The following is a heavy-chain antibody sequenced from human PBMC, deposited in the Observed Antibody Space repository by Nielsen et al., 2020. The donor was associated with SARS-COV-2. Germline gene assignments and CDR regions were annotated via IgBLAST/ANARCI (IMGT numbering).Heavy chain of an antibody. CDR1: GFTFNNYA. Sequence: GESLKISCAASGFTFNNYAMSWVRQAPGKGLEWVSAISGNGDTYYAGSVKGRFTISRDNSKNTLYLQMNSLRVEDTAMYYCAKQPSSGWYGAYYFDYWGQGILVTVSS. CDR2: ISGNGDT. V-gene: IGHV3-23*01. J-gene: IGHJ4*02. D-gene: IGHD6-19*01. CDR3: AKQPSSGWYGAYYFDY.